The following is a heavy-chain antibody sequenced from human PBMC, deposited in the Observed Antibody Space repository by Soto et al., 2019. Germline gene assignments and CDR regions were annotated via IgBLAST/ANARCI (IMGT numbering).Heavy chain of an antibody. CDR2: ISYDGSNK. D-gene: IGHD2-15*01. V-gene: IGHV3-30-3*01. Sequence: GGSLRLSCVVSGFTFSSYAMHWVRQAPGKGLEWVAVISYDGSNKYYADSVKGRFTISRDNSKNTLYLQMNSLRAEDTAVYYCARVVVVAATLDYWGQGTLVTVSS. J-gene: IGHJ4*02. CDR1: GFTFSSYA. CDR3: ARVVVVAATLDY.